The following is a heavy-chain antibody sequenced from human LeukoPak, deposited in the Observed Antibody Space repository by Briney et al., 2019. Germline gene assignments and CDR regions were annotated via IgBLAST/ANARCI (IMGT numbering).Heavy chain of an antibody. V-gene: IGHV3-33*01. Sequence: PGQSMRLSCAAAGFTFSNNCMHWVRRAPGKGLEGVAIIWYDGSNRYYADSVRGRFTISRDNSKNTLYLQMNSLSAEDTAVYYCARGGSDHTDYWGQGTLVTVSS. CDR2: IWYDGSNR. CDR3: ARGGSDHTDY. CDR1: GFTFSNNC. J-gene: IGHJ4*02. D-gene: IGHD1-26*01.